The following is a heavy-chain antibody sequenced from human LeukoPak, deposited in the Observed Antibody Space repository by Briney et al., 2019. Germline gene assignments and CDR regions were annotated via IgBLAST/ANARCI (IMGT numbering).Heavy chain of an antibody. Sequence: GASVKVSCKVSGYTLTELSMHWVRQAPGKGLEWMGGFDPEDGETIYAQKFQGRVTMTEDTSTDTAYMELSSLRSEDTAVYYCATTLAYDDYADPNAFDIWGQGTMVTVSS. D-gene: IGHD4-17*01. V-gene: IGHV1-24*01. J-gene: IGHJ3*02. CDR3: ATTLAYDDYADPNAFDI. CDR2: FDPEDGET. CDR1: GYTLTELS.